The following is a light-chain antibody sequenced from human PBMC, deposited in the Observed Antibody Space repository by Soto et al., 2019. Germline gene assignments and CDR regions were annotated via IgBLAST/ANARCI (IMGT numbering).Light chain of an antibody. V-gene: IGKV1-27*01. CDR3: QKDNGPQLT. J-gene: IGKJ4*02. CDR2: GAT. Sequence: DFQMTQSPSSLSASVGDSVTFTCRASQVIDNFLAWYQQKPGKVPELLIYGATTLRSGVPSRFSGSWSGTEFTLTISSLQPEDVATYYCQKDNGPQLTFGGGTKVEIK. CDR1: QVIDNF.